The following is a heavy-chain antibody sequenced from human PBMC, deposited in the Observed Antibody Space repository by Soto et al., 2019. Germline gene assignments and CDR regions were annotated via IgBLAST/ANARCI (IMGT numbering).Heavy chain of an antibody. CDR3: ARARPYYHYAMDV. Sequence: EVQLVESGGGLVQPGGSLRLSCAASGFMFSTYWMTWVRQAPGRGLEWVANIHEDGSEKYYVDSLKGRITISRDNAKDSLYLQINSLRGEDTAVYYCARARPYYHYAMDVWGQGTTVTVSS. CDR2: IHEDGSEK. V-gene: IGHV3-7*01. D-gene: IGHD3-10*01. CDR1: GFMFSTYW. J-gene: IGHJ6*02.